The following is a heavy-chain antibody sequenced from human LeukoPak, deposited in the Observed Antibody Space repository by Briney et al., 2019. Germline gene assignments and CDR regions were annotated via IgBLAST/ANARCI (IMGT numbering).Heavy chain of an antibody. Sequence: ASVKVSCKASGYTFTSYGITWVRQAPGQGLEWMGWVSAYNGATEYAQNLQGRVTMSTDTSTSTAYMELRSLISDDTAVYYCARDIGASAWDRLGYYWGQGTLVTVSS. CDR2: VSAYNGAT. CDR1: GYTFTSYG. D-gene: IGHD6-19*01. V-gene: IGHV1-18*04. CDR3: ARDIGASAWDRLGYY. J-gene: IGHJ4*02.